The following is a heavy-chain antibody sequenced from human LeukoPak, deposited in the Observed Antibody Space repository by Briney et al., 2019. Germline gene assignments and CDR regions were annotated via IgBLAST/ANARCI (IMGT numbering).Heavy chain of an antibody. D-gene: IGHD3-3*01. V-gene: IGHV1-69*13. CDR1: GGTFSSYA. J-gene: IGHJ4*02. CDR3: ARDGVSIPFDY. Sequence: GASVKVSCKASGGTFSSYAISWVRQAPGQGLEWMGGIIPIFGTANYAQKFQGRVTITADESTSIAYMELSSLRSEDTAVYYCARDGVSIPFDYWGQGTLVTVSS. CDR2: IIPIFGTA.